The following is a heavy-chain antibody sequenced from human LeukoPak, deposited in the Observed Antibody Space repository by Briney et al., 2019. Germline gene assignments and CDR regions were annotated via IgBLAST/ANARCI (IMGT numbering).Heavy chain of an antibody. V-gene: IGHV4-61*02. CDR2: IYTSGNT. Sequence: SQTLSLTCTVSGASISSGSYYRRWIRQPAGKGLEWIGRIYTSGNTNYNPSLKSRVAISIDTSKNQFSLKLSSVTAADTAVYYGAREPADPGHLVVLAVVGCMDVWGNGTTVTVSS. CDR3: AREPADPGHLVVLAVVGCMDV. D-gene: IGHD2-21*01. CDR1: GASISSGSYY. J-gene: IGHJ6*03.